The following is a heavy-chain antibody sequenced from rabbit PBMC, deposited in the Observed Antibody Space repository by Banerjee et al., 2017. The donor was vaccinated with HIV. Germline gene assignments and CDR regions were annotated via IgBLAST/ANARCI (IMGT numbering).Heavy chain of an antibody. J-gene: IGHJ4*01. Sequence: QEQLEESGGDLVKPEGSLTLTCTASGFSFSNKYVMCWVRQAPGKGLEWITCICAGSSGNTDYASWAKGRFTTSKTSSTTVTLQMTSLTAADTATYFCARLGADDGEFALWGPGTLVTVS. CDR1: GFSFSNKYV. CDR3: ARLGADDGEFAL. CDR2: ICAGSSGNT. D-gene: IGHD2-1*01. V-gene: IGHV1S45*01.